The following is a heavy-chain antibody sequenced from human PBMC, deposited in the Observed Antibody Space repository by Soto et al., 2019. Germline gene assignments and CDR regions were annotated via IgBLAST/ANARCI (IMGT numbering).Heavy chain of an antibody. Sequence: QVQLVQSGAEVKKPGASVKVSCKASGYTFTSYGISWVRQAPGQGREWMGWISAYNGNTNYAQKLQGRVTMTTDKSTSTAYMELRSLRSDDTAVYYCARGSVGAPDYYYGMDVWGQGTTVTVSS. J-gene: IGHJ6*02. D-gene: IGHD1-26*01. CDR3: ARGSVGAPDYYYGMDV. CDR1: GYTFTSYG. CDR2: ISAYNGNT. V-gene: IGHV1-18*04.